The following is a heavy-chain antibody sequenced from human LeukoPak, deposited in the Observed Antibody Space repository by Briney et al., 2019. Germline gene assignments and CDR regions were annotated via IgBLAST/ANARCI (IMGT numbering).Heavy chain of an antibody. J-gene: IGHJ4*02. CDR3: ARDKPAEAALDF. V-gene: IGHV1-2*02. CDR1: GYTFTGYY. Sequence: GASVKVSCKASGYTFTGYYIHWVRQAPGQGLEWMGWINPNSGGTNYAQKFQGRVTMTRDRSINTAYMDLRSLTYDDTAVYYCARDKPAEAALDFWGQGTLVTVS. CDR2: INPNSGGT.